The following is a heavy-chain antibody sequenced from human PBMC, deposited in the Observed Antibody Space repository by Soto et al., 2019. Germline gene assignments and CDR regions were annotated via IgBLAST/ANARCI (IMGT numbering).Heavy chain of an antibody. Sequence: QLQLQESGSGLVKPSQTLSLTCAVSGGSISSGGYSWSWIRQPPGKGLEWIGYIYHSGSTYYNPSPXSGXTTSVDRSKNQFSLKLSSVTAADTAVYYCARGMTTVTTIDYWGQGTLVTVSS. CDR2: IYHSGST. CDR3: ARGMTTVTTIDY. V-gene: IGHV4-30-2*01. D-gene: IGHD4-4*01. CDR1: GGSISSGGYS. J-gene: IGHJ4*02.